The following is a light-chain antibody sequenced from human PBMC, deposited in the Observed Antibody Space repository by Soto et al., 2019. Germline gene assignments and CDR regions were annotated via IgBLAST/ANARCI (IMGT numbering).Light chain of an antibody. J-gene: IGKJ1*01. V-gene: IGKV1-6*01. Sequence: AIQMTQSPSSLSASVVDRVTITCLASQGIRNDLGWYQQKPGKAPKLLIYAASSLQSGVPSRFSGSGSGTDFTFTISSLQPEDFATYYCLQDHNYPLAFGQGTKVDIK. CDR1: QGIRND. CDR3: LQDHNYPLA. CDR2: AAS.